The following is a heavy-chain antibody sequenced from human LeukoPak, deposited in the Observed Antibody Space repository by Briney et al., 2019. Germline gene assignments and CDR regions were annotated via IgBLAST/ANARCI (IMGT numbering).Heavy chain of an antibody. CDR1: GGTFSSYA. CDR3: ARNRPKWGIDY. D-gene: IGHD7-27*01. CDR2: IIPIFGTA. Sequence: SVTVSCKASGGTFSSYAISWVRQAPGQGLEWMGGIIPIFGTANYAQKFQGRVTITADESTSTAYMELSSLRSEDTAVYYCARNRPKWGIDYWGQGTLVTVSS. J-gene: IGHJ4*02. V-gene: IGHV1-69*01.